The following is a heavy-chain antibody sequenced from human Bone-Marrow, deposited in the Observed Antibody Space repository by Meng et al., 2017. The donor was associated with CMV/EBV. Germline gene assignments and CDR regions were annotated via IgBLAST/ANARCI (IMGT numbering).Heavy chain of an antibody. J-gene: IGHJ5*02. Sequence: ISWLRQAPGQGLEWRGGISAYNGNTNYADKLQGRDTMTTDTSTSTAYMELRSLRSDDTAVYYCARVTFAWDYDVWSGYPEGDWFDPWGQGTLVTVSS. V-gene: IGHV1-18*01. D-gene: IGHD3-3*01. CDR2: ISAYNGNT. CDR3: ARVTFAWDYDVWSGYPEGDWFDP.